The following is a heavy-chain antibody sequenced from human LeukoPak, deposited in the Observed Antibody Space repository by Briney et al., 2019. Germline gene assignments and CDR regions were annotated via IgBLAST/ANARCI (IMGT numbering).Heavy chain of an antibody. J-gene: IGHJ4*02. CDR2: ISGSDGST. CDR3: AKDGSRWRDFDY. V-gene: IGHV3-23*01. Sequence: GGSLRLSCAASGFIFSSSAMNWVRQAPGKGLEWVSVISGSDGSTFYPDSVKGRFTISRDNSKNTLYLQMNSLRVEDTAIYYCAKDGSRWRDFDYWGQGTLVTVSS. D-gene: IGHD4-23*01. CDR1: GFIFSSSA.